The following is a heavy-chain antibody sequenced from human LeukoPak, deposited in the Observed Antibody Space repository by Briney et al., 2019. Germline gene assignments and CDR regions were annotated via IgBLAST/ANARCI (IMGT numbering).Heavy chain of an antibody. CDR1: GFTFSDYY. J-gene: IGHJ4*02. D-gene: IGHD6-6*01. Sequence: GGSLRLSCAASGFTFSDYYMSWIRQAPGKGLEWVSYISSSGSTIYYADSVKGRFTISRDNAKNSLYLQMNSLRAEDTAVYYCARDLGLGIAARPGRMGVFDYWGQGTLVTVSS. CDR2: ISSSGSTI. CDR3: ARDLGLGIAARPGRMGVFDY. V-gene: IGHV3-11*04.